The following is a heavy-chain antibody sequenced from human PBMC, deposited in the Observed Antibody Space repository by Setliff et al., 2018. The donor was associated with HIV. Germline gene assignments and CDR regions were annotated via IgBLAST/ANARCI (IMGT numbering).Heavy chain of an antibody. V-gene: IGHV1-2*02. Sequence: ASVKVSCKTFGYRFTDFYVNWVRQAPGQGLEWMGWINPKSGATKNAQKFQGRVTLTRDTSISTAYMELSRLKSDDTALYFCTRSDFYLDGSSYYNWFDPWGQGTLVTVSS. CDR2: INPKSGAT. CDR1: GYRFTDFY. D-gene: IGHD3-22*01. J-gene: IGHJ5*02. CDR3: TRSDFYLDGSSYYNWFDP.